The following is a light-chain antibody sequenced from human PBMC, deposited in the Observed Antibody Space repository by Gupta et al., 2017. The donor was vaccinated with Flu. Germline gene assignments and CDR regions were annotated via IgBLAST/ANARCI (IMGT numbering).Light chain of an antibody. CDR2: ETN. V-gene: IGLV1-51*02. CDR1: SSNIGNNY. Sequence: QSVLTQPPSASAAPGQKVTNSCSGSSSNIGNNYVSWYQQVPGTAPKLLIYETNRRPSGSPDRFSVSKSGTSATLGITGLQTGDEADYYCAAWDNSLSATVFGGGTKVTVL. J-gene: IGLJ3*02. CDR3: AAWDNSLSATV.